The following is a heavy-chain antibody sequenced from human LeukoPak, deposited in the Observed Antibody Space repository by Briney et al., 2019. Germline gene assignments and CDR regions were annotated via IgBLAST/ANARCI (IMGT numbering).Heavy chain of an antibody. CDR1: GGSISSGSYN. V-gene: IGHV4-61*02. D-gene: IGHD3-3*01. J-gene: IGHJ4*02. CDR3: ARDSQIFGVVIRFDY. Sequence: SETLSLTCTVSGGSISSGSYNWSWIRQPAGNGLEWFGRIYTSGSTNYNPSLKSRVTISVDTSKNQFSLKLSSVTAADTAVYYCARDSQIFGVVIRFDYWGQGTLVTVSS. CDR2: IYTSGST.